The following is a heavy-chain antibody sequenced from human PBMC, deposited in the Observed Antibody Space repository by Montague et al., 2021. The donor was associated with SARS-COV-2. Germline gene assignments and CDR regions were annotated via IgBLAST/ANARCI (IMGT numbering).Heavy chain of an antibody. CDR2: ISYSGSA. D-gene: IGHD1-26*01. CDR3: ARHYSASVYAVY. J-gene: IGHJ4*02. CDR1: GGSISRFY. Sequence: SETLSLTCTVSGGSISRFYWSWVRQPPEKGLEWIGTISYSGSANYNPSLTSRVTMSVETSKNQFSLKVSSVTAADTAVYYCARHYSASVYAVYWGQGTLVTVSS. V-gene: IGHV4-59*01.